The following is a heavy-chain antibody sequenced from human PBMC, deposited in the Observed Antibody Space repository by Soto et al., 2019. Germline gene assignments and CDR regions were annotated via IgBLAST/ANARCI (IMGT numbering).Heavy chain of an antibody. CDR3: ARTPTP. CDR1: GDSITSSKXS. V-gene: IGHV4-30-2*01. J-gene: IGHJ5*02. CDR2: IYHSGST. D-gene: IGHD1-26*01. Sequence: SETLSLTCTVSGDSITSSKXSWSWIRQHPGKGLEWIGYIYHSGSTYSTPSLRSRVTMSLDRSKNQFSLKLSSVTAADTAVYYCARTPTPWGQGTLVTVSS.